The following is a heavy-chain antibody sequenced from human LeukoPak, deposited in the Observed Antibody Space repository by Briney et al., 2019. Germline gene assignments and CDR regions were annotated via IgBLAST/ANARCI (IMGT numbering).Heavy chain of an antibody. CDR3: ARDRGAGSYNFDY. V-gene: IGHV3-21*01. D-gene: IGHD1-26*01. CDR2: ISRTSSYI. CDR1: GFSFSSHS. Sequence: AGGSLRLSCAASGFSFSSHSMNWVRQAPGKGLEWVSSISRTSSYIYYADSVKGRFTISRDNAKNSLYLQMNSLRAEDTAVYYCARDRGAGSYNFDYWGQGTLVTVSS. J-gene: IGHJ4*02.